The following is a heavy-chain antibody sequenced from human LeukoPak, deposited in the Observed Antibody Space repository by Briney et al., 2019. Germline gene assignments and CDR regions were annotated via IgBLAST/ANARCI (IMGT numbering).Heavy chain of an antibody. D-gene: IGHD2-15*01. CDR2: INHSGST. CDR3: GRGLKLPDDY. Sequence: SQTLSLTCAVYGRSFIGYYWSWIRQPPGKGLEWIGEINHSGSTNYNPSLKSRVTISVDTSKNQFSLKLSSVTAADMAVYYCGRGLKLPDDYWGQGTLVTVSS. J-gene: IGHJ4*02. V-gene: IGHV4-34*01. CDR1: GRSFIGYY.